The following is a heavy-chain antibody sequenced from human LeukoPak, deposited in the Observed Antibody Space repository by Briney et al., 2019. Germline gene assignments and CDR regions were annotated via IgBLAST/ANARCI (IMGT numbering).Heavy chain of an antibody. V-gene: IGHV3-23*01. CDR2: ISGSGGST. CDR3: AKDQGRITIFGVVTGLFDY. CDR1: GFTFSSYA. J-gene: IGHJ4*02. Sequence: PGGSLRLSCAASGFTFSSYAMSWVRQAPGKGLEWVSAISGSGGSTYYADSVKGRFTISRDNSKNTLYLQMNSLRAEDTAVYYCAKDQGRITIFGVVTGLFDYWGQGTLVTVSS. D-gene: IGHD3-3*01.